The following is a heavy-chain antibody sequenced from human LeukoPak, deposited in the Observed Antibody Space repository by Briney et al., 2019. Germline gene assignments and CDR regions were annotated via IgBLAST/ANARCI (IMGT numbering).Heavy chain of an antibody. CDR3: AKHPGYSSGWFYFDY. D-gene: IGHD6-19*01. V-gene: IGHV3-23*01. CDR1: GFTFSNYA. J-gene: IGHJ4*02. Sequence: GGSLRLSCAAFGFTFSNYAMSWVRQAPGKGLEWVSGISDRGGSTYYADSVKGRFTISRDNSKNTLYLQMNSLRAEDTAVYYCAKHPGYSSGWFYFDYWGQGTLVTVSS. CDR2: ISDRGGST.